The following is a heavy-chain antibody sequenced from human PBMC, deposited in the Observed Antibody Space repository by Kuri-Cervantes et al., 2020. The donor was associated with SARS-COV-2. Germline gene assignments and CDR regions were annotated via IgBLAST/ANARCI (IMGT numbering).Heavy chain of an antibody. J-gene: IGHJ3*02. D-gene: IGHD3-22*01. CDR3: ARDFRGSNYYDSSGPHDAFDI. V-gene: IGHV1-18*01. CDR2: ISAYNGNT. Sequence: ASVKVSCKASGYTFTSYGISWVQQAPGQGLEWMGWISAYNGNTSYAQKFQGRVTMTRDTSTSTVYMELSSLRSEDTAVYYCARDFRGSNYYDSSGPHDAFDIWGQGTMVTVSS. CDR1: GYTFTSYG.